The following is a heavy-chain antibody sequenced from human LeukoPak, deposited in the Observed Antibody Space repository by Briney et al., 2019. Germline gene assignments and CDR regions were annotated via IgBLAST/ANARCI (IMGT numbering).Heavy chain of an antibody. D-gene: IGHD6-25*01. V-gene: IGHV3-30*02. CDR3: AKEPYSSVYYFYFMDV. CDR1: GFTFSTCG. CDR2: IRYGGSDI. J-gene: IGHJ6*03. Sequence: GGSLRLSCAASGFTFSTCGMHWVRQAPGKGLEWVAFIRYGGSDIYYGDSVKGRFTISRDNSKNTLYLQMNSLRGEYTAVYYCAKEPYSSVYYFYFMDVWGKGTTVTVSS.